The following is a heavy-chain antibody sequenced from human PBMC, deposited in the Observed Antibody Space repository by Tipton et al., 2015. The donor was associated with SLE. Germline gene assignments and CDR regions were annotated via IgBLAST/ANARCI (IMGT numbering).Heavy chain of an antibody. CDR2: VWYDGSNK. CDR1: GFIFSRYA. Sequence: SLRLSCATSGFIFSRYAMHWVRQAPGKGLEWVAVVWYDGSNKFYGDSVKGRFSVSRDNSKNTVFLQMNNLRREDTAVYYCVRDLSEGGAFDIWGQGTVVTVSS. J-gene: IGHJ3*02. V-gene: IGHV3-33*01. CDR3: VRDLSEGGAFDI.